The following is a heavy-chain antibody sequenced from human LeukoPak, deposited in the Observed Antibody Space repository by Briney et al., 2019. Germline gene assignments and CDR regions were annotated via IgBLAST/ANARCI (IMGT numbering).Heavy chain of an antibody. Sequence: PSETLSLTCAVSGGSISSGGYSWSWIRQPPGKGLEWIGYIYHSGSTYYNPSLKSRVTISVDRSKNQFSLKLSSVTAADTAVYYCARGIAAAGTPSGNWFDPWGQGTLVTVSS. CDR2: IYHSGST. D-gene: IGHD6-13*01. J-gene: IGHJ5*02. V-gene: IGHV4-30-2*01. CDR3: ARGIAAAGTPSGNWFDP. CDR1: GGSISSGGYS.